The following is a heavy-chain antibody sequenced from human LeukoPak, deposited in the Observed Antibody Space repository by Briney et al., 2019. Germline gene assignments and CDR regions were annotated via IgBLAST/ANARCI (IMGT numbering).Heavy chain of an antibody. CDR3: ARTGVVSSSWSAHYYYYYGMDV. J-gene: IGHJ6*02. Sequence: GGSLRLSCAASGFTFDDYAMPWVRQAPGKGLEWVSGISWNSGSIGYADSVKGRFTISRDNAKNSLYLQMNSLRAEDTAVYYCARTGVVSSSWSAHYYYYYGMDVWGQGTTVTVSS. V-gene: IGHV3-9*01. D-gene: IGHD6-13*01. CDR2: ISWNSGSI. CDR1: GFTFDDYA.